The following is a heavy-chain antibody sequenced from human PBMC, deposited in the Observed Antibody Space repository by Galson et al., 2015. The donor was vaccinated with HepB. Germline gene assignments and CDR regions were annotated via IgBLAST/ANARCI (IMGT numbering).Heavy chain of an antibody. CDR3: ARDRSVATKYFDY. CDR1: GFTFSSYG. CDR2: IWYDGSNK. D-gene: IGHD5-12*01. V-gene: IGHV3-33*01. J-gene: IGHJ4*02. Sequence: SLRLSCAASGFTFSSYGMHWVRQAPGKGLEWVAVIWYDGSNKYYADSVKGRFTISRDNSKNTLYLQMNSLRAEDTAVYYCARDRSVATKYFDYWGQGTLVTVSS.